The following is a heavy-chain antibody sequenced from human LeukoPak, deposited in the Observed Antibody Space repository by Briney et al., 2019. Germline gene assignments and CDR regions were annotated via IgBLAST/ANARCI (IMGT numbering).Heavy chain of an antibody. CDR1: GFTVSSNY. V-gene: IGHV3-53*01. Sequence: GGSLRLSCAASGFTVSSNYMSWVRQAPGKGLEWVSVIYSGGSTYYADSVKGRFTISRDNSKNTLYLQMNSLRAEDTAVYYCAKDQHYYDSSGYYLTPGMDVWGQGTTVTVSS. J-gene: IGHJ6*02. D-gene: IGHD3-22*01. CDR2: IYSGGST. CDR3: AKDQHYYDSSGYYLTPGMDV.